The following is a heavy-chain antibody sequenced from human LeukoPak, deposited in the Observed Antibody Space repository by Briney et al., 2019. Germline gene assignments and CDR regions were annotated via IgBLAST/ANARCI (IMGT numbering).Heavy chain of an antibody. CDR2: IYSGGST. Sequence: GGSLRLSCAASGFTVSSNYMSWVRQAPGKGLEWVSVIYSGGSTYYADSVKGRFTISRDNSKNTLYLQVNSLRAEDTAVYYCARTGGSYYFDYWGQGTLVTVSS. CDR3: ARTGGSYYFDY. V-gene: IGHV3-66*01. J-gene: IGHJ4*02. CDR1: GFTVSSNY. D-gene: IGHD1-26*01.